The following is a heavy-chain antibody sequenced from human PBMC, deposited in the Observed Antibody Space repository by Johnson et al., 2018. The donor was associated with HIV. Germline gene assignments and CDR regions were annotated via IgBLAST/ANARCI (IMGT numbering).Heavy chain of an antibody. CDR1: GFTFSDYY. CDR3: ASSAGARYSYGYPDSQGDAFDI. CDR2: ISSSGSTI. J-gene: IGHJ3*02. D-gene: IGHD5-18*01. V-gene: IGHV3-11*04. Sequence: QVQLVESGGGLVKPGGSLRLSCAASGFTFSDYYMNWIRQAPGKGLEWVSYISSSGSTIYYADSVKGRFTISRDNSKNTLYLQMNSLRAEDTAVYYWASSAGARYSYGYPDSQGDAFDIWGQGTMVTVSS.